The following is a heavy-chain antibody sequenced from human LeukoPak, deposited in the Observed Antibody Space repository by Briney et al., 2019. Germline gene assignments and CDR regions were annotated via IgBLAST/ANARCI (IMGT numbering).Heavy chain of an antibody. D-gene: IGHD6-19*01. CDR3: ARYIAVAGIRLTYYFDY. CDR1: GFSLSTSGMC. CDR2: IDWDDDK. J-gene: IGHJ4*02. V-gene: IGHV2-70*11. Sequence: SGPALVKPTQTLTLTCTFSGFSLSTSGMCVSWIRQPPGKALEWLARIDWDDDKYYSTSLKTRLTISKDTSKNQVVLTMTNMDPVDTATYYCARYIAVAGIRLTYYFDYWGQGTLVTVSS.